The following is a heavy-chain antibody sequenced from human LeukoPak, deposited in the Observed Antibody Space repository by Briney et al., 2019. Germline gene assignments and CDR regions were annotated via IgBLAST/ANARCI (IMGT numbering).Heavy chain of an antibody. D-gene: IGHD3-9*01. J-gene: IGHJ4*02. CDR1: GGTSSSYA. CDR2: IIPIFGTA. CDR3: ARERRVLRYFDWLLHLDY. Sequence: ASVKVSCKASGGTSSSYAISWVRQAPGQGLEWMGGIIPIFGTANYAQKFQGRVTITADKSTSTAYMELSSLRSEDTAVYYCARERRVLRYFDWLLHLDYWGQGTLVTVSS. V-gene: IGHV1-69*06.